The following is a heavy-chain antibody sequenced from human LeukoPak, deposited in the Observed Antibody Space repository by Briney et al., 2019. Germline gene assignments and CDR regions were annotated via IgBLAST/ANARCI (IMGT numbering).Heavy chain of an antibody. J-gene: IGHJ4*02. D-gene: IGHD6-13*01. CDR1: GYTFSSYG. CDR2: ISAYNGNT. CDR3: ASGIAAAGTGILYFDY. V-gene: IGHV1-18*01. Sequence: ASVKVSCKSSGYTFSSYGISWVRQAPGQGLEWMGWISAYNGNTNYAQKLQGRVTMTTDTSTSTAYMELRSLRPDDTAVYYCASGIAAAGTGILYFDYWGQGTLVTVSS.